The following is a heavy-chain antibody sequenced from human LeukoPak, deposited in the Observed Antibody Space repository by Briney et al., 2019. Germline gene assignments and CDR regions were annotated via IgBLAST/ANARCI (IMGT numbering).Heavy chain of an antibody. Sequence: GGSLRLSCAASGFTFSSYSMNWVRQAPGKGLEWVSGISGSGGGTYYADSVKGRFIISRDNSKNTLYLQMNSLRAEDTAVYYCARGRYTSSWMDVWGKGTTVTISS. V-gene: IGHV3-23*01. CDR1: GFTFSSYS. CDR2: ISGSGGGT. D-gene: IGHD6-13*01. CDR3: ARGRYTSSWMDV. J-gene: IGHJ6*04.